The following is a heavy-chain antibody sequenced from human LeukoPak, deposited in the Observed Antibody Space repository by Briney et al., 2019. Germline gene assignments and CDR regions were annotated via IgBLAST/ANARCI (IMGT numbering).Heavy chain of an antibody. CDR1: GGSITSSPYY. CDR2: IFYIGNT. J-gene: IGHJ4*02. Sequence: SETLSLTCAVSGGSITSSPYYWGWIRQPPGKALEYIGSIFYIGNTYYNPSLKSRVTVSLDTSKNQLSLKVSAVTAADTAVYYCAVGDNDFDFWGQGTLVTVSS. D-gene: IGHD1-26*01. CDR3: AVGDNDFDF. V-gene: IGHV4-39*07.